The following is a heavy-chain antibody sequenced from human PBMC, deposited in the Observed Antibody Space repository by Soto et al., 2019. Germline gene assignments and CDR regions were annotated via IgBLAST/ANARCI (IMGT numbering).Heavy chain of an antibody. Sequence: EVQLLESGGGLVQPGGSLRLSCAASGFTFSNYAMNCVRQAPGKGLEWISTISSSSGSTYYADSVKGRFTISRDNSKNFLYLQMNSLRGDDTAVYYCAKVGSERYSGQHSDYWGQGTRVTISS. D-gene: IGHD5-12*01. CDR3: AKVGSERYSGQHSDY. V-gene: IGHV3-23*01. J-gene: IGHJ4*02. CDR1: GFTFSNYA. CDR2: ISSSSGST.